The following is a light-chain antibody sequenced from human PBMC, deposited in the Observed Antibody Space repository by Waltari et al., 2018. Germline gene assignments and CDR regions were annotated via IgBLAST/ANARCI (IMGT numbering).Light chain of an antibody. J-gene: IGKJ4*01. CDR3: QQYFSVPLT. Sequence: IQMTQSPSSLSGSVGDRVTISCRASQDITNALAWYQHKLGRAPKLLIYATSKLEGGVPARFSGRGSGTTYTRTIDSLQSDDSASYFCQQYFSVPLTFGGGSKIEI. CDR1: QDITNA. V-gene: IGKV1-NL1*01. CDR2: ATS.